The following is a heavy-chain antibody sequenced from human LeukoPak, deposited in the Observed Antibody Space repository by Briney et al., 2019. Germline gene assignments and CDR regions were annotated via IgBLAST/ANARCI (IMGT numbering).Heavy chain of an antibody. V-gene: IGHV4-38-2*01. CDR1: GYSISSGYY. Sequence: PSETLSLTCAVSGYSISSGYYWGWIRQPPGKGLEWIGSIYHSGSTYYNPSLKSRVTISVDTSKNQFSLKLSSVTAADTAVYYCASHYLSYCSSTSCYHHYFDYWGQGPLVTVSS. J-gene: IGHJ4*02. D-gene: IGHD2-2*01. CDR3: ASHYLSYCSSTSCYHHYFDY. CDR2: IYHSGST.